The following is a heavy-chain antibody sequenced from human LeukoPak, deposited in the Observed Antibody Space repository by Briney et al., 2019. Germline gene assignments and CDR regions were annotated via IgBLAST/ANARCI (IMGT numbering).Heavy chain of an antibody. CDR1: GFTFSSYA. Sequence: GGSLRLSCAASGFTFSSYAMSWVRQAPGKGLEWVSAISGSGGSTYYADSVKGRFTISRDNSKNTLYLQMNSLRAEDTAVYYCAKDMEDIVVVPAAVGGAFDIWGQGTMVTVSS. CDR2: ISGSGGST. D-gene: IGHD2-2*01. V-gene: IGHV3-23*01. CDR3: AKDMEDIVVVPAAVGGAFDI. J-gene: IGHJ3*02.